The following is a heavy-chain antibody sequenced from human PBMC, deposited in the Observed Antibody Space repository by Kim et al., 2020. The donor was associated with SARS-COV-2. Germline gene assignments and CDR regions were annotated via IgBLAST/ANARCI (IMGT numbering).Heavy chain of an antibody. CDR3: AGQYYDFWSGYRMFDY. CDR2: IYYSGST. D-gene: IGHD3-3*01. J-gene: IGHJ4*02. CDR1: GGSISSYY. Sequence: SETLSLTCTVSGGSISSYYWSWIRQPPGKGLEWIGYIYYSGSTNYNPSLKSRVTISVDTSKNQFSLKLSSVTAADTAVYYCAGQYYDFWSGYRMFDYWGQGTLVTVSS. V-gene: IGHV4-59*08.